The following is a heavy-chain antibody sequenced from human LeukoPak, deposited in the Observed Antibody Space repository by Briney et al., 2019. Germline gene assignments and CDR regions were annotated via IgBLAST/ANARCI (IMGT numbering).Heavy chain of an antibody. CDR1: GGSISSSSYY. D-gene: IGHD3-10*01. Sequence: SETLSLTCTVAGGSISSSSYYWGWIRQPPGKGLEWIGSIYYSGSTYSNPYLKSTITTSVDTPKNQFSLELTSWTAADTAVYYCAWNDRGNYYGSGSSRRTFDYWGQGTLVTVSS. J-gene: IGHJ4*02. CDR2: IYYSGST. CDR3: AWNDRGNYYGSGSSRRTFDY. V-gene: IGHV4-39*01.